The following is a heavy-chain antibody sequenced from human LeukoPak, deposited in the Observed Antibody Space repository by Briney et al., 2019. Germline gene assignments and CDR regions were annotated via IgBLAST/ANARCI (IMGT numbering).Heavy chain of an antibody. J-gene: IGHJ4*02. D-gene: IGHD6-13*01. Sequence: GGSLRLSCAASGFTFSSYGMHWVRQAPGKGLEWVAVIWYDGSNKYYADSVKGRFTISRDNSKNTLYLQMNSLRAEDTAVYYCAKDPTGIAAAVSLDYWGQGTLVTVPS. CDR2: IWYDGSNK. V-gene: IGHV3-33*06. CDR1: GFTFSSYG. CDR3: AKDPTGIAAAVSLDY.